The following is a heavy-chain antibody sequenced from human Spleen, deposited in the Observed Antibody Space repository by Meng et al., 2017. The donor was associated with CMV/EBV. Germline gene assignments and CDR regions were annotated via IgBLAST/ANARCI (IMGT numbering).Heavy chain of an antibody. V-gene: IGHV4-4*02. CDR1: GDSISSRDW. CDR3: ARDSFGQGYYYGMDV. CDR2: IFHSGST. Sequence: GSLRLSCSVSGDSISSRDWWGWVRQSPGRGLEWIGQIFHSGSTYYNPSLKSRVTISVDTSKNQFSLKLSSVTAADTAMYYCARDSFGQGYYYGMDVWGQGTTVTVSS. D-gene: IGHD5-18*01. J-gene: IGHJ6*02.